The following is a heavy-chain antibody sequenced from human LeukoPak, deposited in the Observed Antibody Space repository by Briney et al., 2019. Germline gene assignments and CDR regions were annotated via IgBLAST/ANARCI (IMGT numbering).Heavy chain of an antibody. Sequence: PSETLSLTCAVYGGSFSGYYWSWIRQPPGKGLEWIGEINHSGSTNYNPSLKSRVTISVDTSKNQFSLKLSSMTAADTAVYYCARQPAGYGDYDYDYWGQGTLVTVSS. CDR1: GGSFSGYY. CDR3: ARQPAGYGDYDYDY. D-gene: IGHD4-17*01. CDR2: INHSGST. J-gene: IGHJ4*02. V-gene: IGHV4-34*01.